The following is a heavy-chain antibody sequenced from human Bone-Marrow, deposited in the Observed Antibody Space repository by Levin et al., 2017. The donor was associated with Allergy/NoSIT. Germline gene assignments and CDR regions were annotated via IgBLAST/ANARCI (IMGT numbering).Heavy chain of an antibody. Sequence: NPSETLSLTCAVSGGSINSADWWTWVRQPPGKGLEWIGEIDQRGTTHYNPSLKSRGTMSMDKSKNLLSLHLSSVTAADTAVYYCARVGAPPLYGDYVLDSWGQGTLVTVSS. V-gene: IGHV4-4*02. D-gene: IGHD4-17*01. J-gene: IGHJ4*02. CDR1: GGSINSADW. CDR3: ARVGAPPLYGDYVLDS. CDR2: IDQRGTT.